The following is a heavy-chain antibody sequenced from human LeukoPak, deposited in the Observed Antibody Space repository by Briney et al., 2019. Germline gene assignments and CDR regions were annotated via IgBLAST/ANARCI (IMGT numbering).Heavy chain of an antibody. J-gene: IGHJ4*02. CDR3: ARDSRYGDPFDY. CDR2: ISAYNGNT. Sequence: ASVKVSCKASGYTYISYFISWVRQAPGQGLEWMGWISAYNGNTNYAQKLQGRVTMTTDTSTSTAYMELRSLRSDDTAVYYCARDSRYGDPFDYWGQGTLVTVSS. V-gene: IGHV1-18*01. D-gene: IGHD4-17*01. CDR1: GYTYISYF.